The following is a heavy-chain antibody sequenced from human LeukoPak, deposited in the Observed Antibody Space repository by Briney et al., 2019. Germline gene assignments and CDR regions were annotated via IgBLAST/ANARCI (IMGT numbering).Heavy chain of an antibody. CDR3: ARCRGIGSWGDY. V-gene: IGHV3-30*04. CDR1: GFTFSSYA. Sequence: GGSLRLSCAASGFTFSSYAMHWVRQAPGKGLEWVAVISYDGSNKYYADSVKGRFTISRDNSKNTLYLQMNSLRAEDTAVYYCARCRGIGSWGDYWGQGTLVTVSS. D-gene: IGHD1-26*01. CDR2: ISYDGSNK. J-gene: IGHJ4*02.